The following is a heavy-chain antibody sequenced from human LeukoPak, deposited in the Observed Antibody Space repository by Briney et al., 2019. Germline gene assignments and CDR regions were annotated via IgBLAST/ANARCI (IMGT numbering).Heavy chain of an antibody. CDR2: ISSSSSYI. D-gene: IGHD3-3*01. J-gene: IGHJ4*02. Sequence: PGGSLRLSCAASGFTFSSYSMNWVRQAPGKGLEWVSSISSSSSYIYYADSVKGRFTISRDNAKNSLYLQMNSLRAEDTAVYYCARDPGPSYYDFWSGYSTLYYFDYWGQGTLVTVSS. CDR1: GFTFSSYS. V-gene: IGHV3-21*01. CDR3: ARDPGPSYYDFWSGYSTLYYFDY.